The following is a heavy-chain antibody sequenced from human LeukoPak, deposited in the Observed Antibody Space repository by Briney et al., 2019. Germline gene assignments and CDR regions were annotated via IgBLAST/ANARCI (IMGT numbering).Heavy chain of an antibody. D-gene: IGHD2-21*02. CDR2: ISSSSSYI. Sequence: GGSLILSCAASGFTFSSYNMNWVRQAAGKGLEWVSSISSSSSYIDYADSVKGRFTISRDNARNSLYLQMNSLRGEDTAVYYCARGTLGDSLDYWGQGTLVTVSS. CDR1: GFTFSSYN. CDR3: ARGTLGDSLDY. V-gene: IGHV3-21*01. J-gene: IGHJ4*02.